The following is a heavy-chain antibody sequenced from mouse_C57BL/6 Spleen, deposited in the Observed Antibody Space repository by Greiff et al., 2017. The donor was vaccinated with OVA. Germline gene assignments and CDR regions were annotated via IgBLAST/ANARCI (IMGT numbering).Heavy chain of an antibody. Sequence: VQLQQSGPELVKPGASVKIPCKASGYTFTDYNMDWVKQSHGKSLEWIGDINPNNGGTNYNQKFKGKATLTVDKSSSTAYMELRSLTSEDTAVDYCARGEGYYGYFDDWGTGTTVTVSS. CDR2: INPNNGGT. CDR3: ARGEGYYGYFDD. V-gene: IGHV1-18*01. J-gene: IGHJ1*03. CDR1: GYTFTDYN. D-gene: IGHD2-2*01.